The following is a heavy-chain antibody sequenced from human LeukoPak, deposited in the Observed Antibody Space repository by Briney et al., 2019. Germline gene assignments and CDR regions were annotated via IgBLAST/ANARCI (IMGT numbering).Heavy chain of an antibody. V-gene: IGHV1-8*01. CDR2: MNPNSGNT. CDR1: GYTFTSYD. Sequence: ASAKVSCKASGYTFTSYDINWVRQATGQGLEWMGWMNPNSGNTGYAQKFQGRVTMTRNTSISTAYMELSSLRSEDTAIYYCARFPRGWDPDFWGQGTLVTVSS. CDR3: ARFPRGWDPDF. J-gene: IGHJ4*02. D-gene: IGHD6-19*01.